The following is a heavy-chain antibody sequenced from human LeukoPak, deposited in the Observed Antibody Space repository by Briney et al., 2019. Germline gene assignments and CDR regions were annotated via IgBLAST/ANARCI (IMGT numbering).Heavy chain of an antibody. CDR2: IYHSGST. D-gene: IGHD6-13*01. V-gene: IGHV4-30-2*01. CDR3: ARDHSSSWYPPS. J-gene: IGHJ6*02. CDR1: GGLNNRGGFY. Sequence: SETLVPNFHGPGGLNNRGGFYLSLIPPPTGKGPEWIGYIYHSGSTYYNSSLKSRVTISVDTSKNQFSLKLSSVTAADTAVYYCARDHSSSWYPPSWGQGTTVTVSS.